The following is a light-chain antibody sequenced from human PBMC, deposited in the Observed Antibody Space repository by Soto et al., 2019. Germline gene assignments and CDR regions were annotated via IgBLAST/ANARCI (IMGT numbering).Light chain of an antibody. Sequence: LSXXPGEXATVXXRASQGVSNYLAWDHQKPGKVPRLLIYAASNGQSGFPARFSGSGSGTDFTLTISSLQPEDVATYYWQHYNSYSEAFGQGAMVDI. CDR2: AAS. CDR1: QGVSNY. CDR3: QHYNSYSEA. J-gene: IGKJ1*01. V-gene: IGKV1-27*01.